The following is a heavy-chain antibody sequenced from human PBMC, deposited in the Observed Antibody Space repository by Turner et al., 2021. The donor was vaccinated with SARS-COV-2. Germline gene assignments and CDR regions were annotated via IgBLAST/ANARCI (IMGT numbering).Heavy chain of an antibody. CDR3: VKDLGYSSGGMDV. V-gene: IGHV3-9*01. CDR1: GFPFDDYA. Sequence: DVQLVESGGGLVQPGRSLRLSCAASGFPFDDYAMHWVRQAPGKGLEWGAGMSWNSGSIGYADSVKGRVTISRDNAKNALYLQMNSLRVEDTALYYCVKDLGYSSGGMDVWGQGTTVTVSS. J-gene: IGHJ6*02. CDR2: MSWNSGSI. D-gene: IGHD6-19*01.